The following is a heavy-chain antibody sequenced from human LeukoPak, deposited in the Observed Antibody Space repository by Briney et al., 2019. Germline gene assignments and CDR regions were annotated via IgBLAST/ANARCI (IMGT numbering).Heavy chain of an antibody. J-gene: IGHJ4*02. CDR2: INTNNGGT. Sequence: ASVKVSCKTSGYTFTNYAMNWVRQAPGQGLEWMGCINTNNGGTNYAQKFQGRVTMTRDTSISTVYMELSSLRSDDTAVYYCARVGGCSGYDPRGYFDYWGQGTLVTVSS. D-gene: IGHD5-12*01. CDR1: GYTFTNYA. CDR3: ARVGGCSGYDPRGYFDY. V-gene: IGHV1-2*02.